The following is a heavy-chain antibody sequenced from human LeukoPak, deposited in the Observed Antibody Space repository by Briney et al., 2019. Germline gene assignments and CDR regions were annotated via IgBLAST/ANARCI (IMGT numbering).Heavy chain of an antibody. CDR3: ARGYEKTGYVGSPDY. CDR1: GYTFTGYY. Sequence: ASVKVSCKASGYTFTGYYMHWVRQAPGQGLEWMGWINPNSGGTNYAQEFQGRVTMTRDTSISTAYMELSRLRSDDTAVYYCARGYEKTGYVGSPDYWGQGTLVTVSS. CDR2: INPNSGGT. V-gene: IGHV1-2*02. D-gene: IGHD5-18*01. J-gene: IGHJ4*02.